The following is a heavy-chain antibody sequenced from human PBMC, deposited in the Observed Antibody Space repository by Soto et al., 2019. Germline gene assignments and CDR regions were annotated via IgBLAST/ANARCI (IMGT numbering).Heavy chain of an antibody. Sequence: SVKVSCKASGGTFSSYAISWLRQAPGQGLEWMGGIIPIFGTANYAQKFQGRVTITADESTSTAYMELSSLRSEDTAVYYCARYSLMERPVFSIGYYYGMDVWGQGTTVTVSS. CDR2: IIPIFGTA. D-gene: IGHD1-1*01. CDR1: GGTFSSYA. V-gene: IGHV1-69*13. CDR3: ARYSLMERPVFSIGYYYGMDV. J-gene: IGHJ6*02.